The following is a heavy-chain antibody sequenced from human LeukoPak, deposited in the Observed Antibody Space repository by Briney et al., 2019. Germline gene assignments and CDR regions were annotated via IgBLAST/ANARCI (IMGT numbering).Heavy chain of an antibody. Sequence: SETLSLTCTVSGGSISSSSYYWGWIRQPPGKGLEWIGSIYYSGSTYYNPSLKSRVTISVDTSKNRFSLKLSSVTAADTAVYYCASGDGVYFDYWGQGTLVTVSS. V-gene: IGHV4-39*01. D-gene: IGHD2-21*02. CDR2: IYYSGST. J-gene: IGHJ4*02. CDR3: ASGDGVYFDY. CDR1: GGSISSSSYY.